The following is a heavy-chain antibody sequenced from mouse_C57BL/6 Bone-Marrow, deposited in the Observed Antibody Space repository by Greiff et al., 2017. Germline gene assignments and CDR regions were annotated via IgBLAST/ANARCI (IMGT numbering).Heavy chain of an antibody. CDR1: GYTFTDYN. Sequence: VQLQQSGPELVKPGASVKIPCKASGYTFTDYNMDWVKQSHGKSLEWIGDINPNNGGTIYNQKFKGKATLTVDKSSSTADMELRSLTSEDTAVYYCARVRGNYMFAYWGQGTLVTVSA. CDR2: INPNNGGT. J-gene: IGHJ3*01. V-gene: IGHV1-18*01. D-gene: IGHD2-1*01. CDR3: ARVRGNYMFAY.